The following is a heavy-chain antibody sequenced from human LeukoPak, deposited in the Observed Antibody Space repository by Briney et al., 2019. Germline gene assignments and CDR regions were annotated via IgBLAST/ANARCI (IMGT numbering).Heavy chain of an antibody. CDR1: GFTFSSYE. CDR3: AKDAVITMVRGRRGNWFDP. Sequence: GGSLRLSCAASGFTFSSYEMNWVRQAPGKGLEWVSYISSSGSTIYYADSVKGRFTISRDNAKNSLYLQMNSLRAEDTAVYYCAKDAVITMVRGRRGNWFDPWGQGTLVTVSS. V-gene: IGHV3-48*03. CDR2: ISSSGSTI. D-gene: IGHD3-10*01. J-gene: IGHJ5*02.